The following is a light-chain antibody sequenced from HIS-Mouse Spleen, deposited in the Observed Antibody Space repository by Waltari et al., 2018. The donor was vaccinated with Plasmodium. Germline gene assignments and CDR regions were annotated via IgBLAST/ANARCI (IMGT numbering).Light chain of an antibody. J-gene: IGLJ3*02. CDR1: ALPNKS. CDR3: YSTDSSGNHRV. Sequence: SYELTQPPSVSVSPGQTARITCSGNALPNKSAYWYQQKSGQAPVLVIYEDSKRPSGIPERVSGSSSGTMATLTISGAQVEDEADYYCYSTDSSGNHRVFGGGTKLTVL. CDR2: EDS. V-gene: IGLV3-10*01.